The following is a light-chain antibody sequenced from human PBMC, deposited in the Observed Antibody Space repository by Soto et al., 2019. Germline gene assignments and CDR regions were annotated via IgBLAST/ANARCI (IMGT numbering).Light chain of an antibody. V-gene: IGLV1-40*01. Sequence: QSVLTQPPSVSGAPGQRFTIPCTGNSSNLGAGYDVHWYQQLPGTAPKLVIYGNRNRPSGVPERFSGSKSGTSASLAITRLQAEDEGDYYCQAYDYSLTASVFGGRTKVTVL. CDR3: QAYDYSLTASV. CDR2: GNR. J-gene: IGLJ3*02. CDR1: SSNLGAGYD.